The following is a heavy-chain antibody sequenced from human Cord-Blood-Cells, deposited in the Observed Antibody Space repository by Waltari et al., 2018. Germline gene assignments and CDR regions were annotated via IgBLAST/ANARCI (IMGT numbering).Heavy chain of an antibody. CDR1: GFTFSSYS. V-gene: IGHV3-21*01. CDR3: ARGGGYCSSTSCYYFDY. CDR2: ISSSSSYI. D-gene: IGHD2-2*01. J-gene: IGHJ4*02. Sequence: EVQLVESGGGLVKPGGSLRLSCAASGFTFSSYSMNWVRQAPGKGLAWVSSISSSSSYIYYADSVKGRFTISRDNAKNSLYLQMNSLRAEDTAVYYWARGGGYCSSTSCYYFDYWGQGTLVTVSS.